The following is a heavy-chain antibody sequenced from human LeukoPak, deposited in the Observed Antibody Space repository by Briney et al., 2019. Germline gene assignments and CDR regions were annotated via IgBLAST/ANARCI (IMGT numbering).Heavy chain of an antibody. V-gene: IGHV4-61*05. CDR2: IYYSGST. CDR1: GGSISSSSYY. D-gene: IGHD1-26*01. CDR3: ARGSGSYYWFDP. J-gene: IGHJ5*02. Sequence: SETLSLTCTVSGGSISSSSYYWSWIRQPPGKGLEWIGYIYYSGSTNYNPSLKSRVTISVDTSNNQFSLKLSSVTAADTAVYYCARGSGSYYWFDPWGQGTLVTVSS.